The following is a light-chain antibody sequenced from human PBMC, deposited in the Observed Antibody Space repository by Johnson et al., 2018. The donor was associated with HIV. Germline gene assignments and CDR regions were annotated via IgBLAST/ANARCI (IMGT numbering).Light chain of an antibody. J-gene: IGLJ1*01. CDR3: GTWDNSLNSPV. CDR2: DNS. CDR1: NSNIGNNY. Sequence: QSVLTQPPSVSAAPGQKVTISCSGSNSNIGNNYVSWYQQVPGTAPKLLIYDNSKRPSGIPDRFSGSKSGTSATLGITGLQTGDEADYYCGTWDNSLNSPVFGTGTKVTVL. V-gene: IGLV1-51*01.